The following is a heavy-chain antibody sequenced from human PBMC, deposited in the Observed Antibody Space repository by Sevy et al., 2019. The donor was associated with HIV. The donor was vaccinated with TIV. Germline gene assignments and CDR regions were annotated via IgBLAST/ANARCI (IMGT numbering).Heavy chain of an antibody. CDR2: ISYDGSNK. V-gene: IGHV3-30*04. Sequence: GGSLRLSCAASGFTFSSYAMHWVRQAPGKGLEWVAVISYDGSNKYYAASVKGRFTISRDNSKNTLYLQMNSLRAEDTAVYYCARDVLIAAAGTDYYYGMDVWGQGTTVTVSS. CDR3: ARDVLIAAAGTDYYYGMDV. CDR1: GFTFSSYA. D-gene: IGHD6-13*01. J-gene: IGHJ6*02.